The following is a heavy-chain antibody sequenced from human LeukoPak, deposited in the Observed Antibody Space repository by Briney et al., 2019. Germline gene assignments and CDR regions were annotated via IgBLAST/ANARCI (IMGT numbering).Heavy chain of an antibody. J-gene: IGHJ4*02. D-gene: IGHD3-22*01. CDR3: ASGPPHSSGYTD. CDR2: IFYSGST. V-gene: IGHV4-39*07. Sequence: SETLSLTCTVSGGSISTSNYYWGWIRQPPGKGLEWIGNIFYSGSTYYSPSLRSRVTISLDTSRNQFSLKLNSVTAADTAVYYCASGPPHSSGYTDWGQGTLVTVSS. CDR1: GGSISTSNYY.